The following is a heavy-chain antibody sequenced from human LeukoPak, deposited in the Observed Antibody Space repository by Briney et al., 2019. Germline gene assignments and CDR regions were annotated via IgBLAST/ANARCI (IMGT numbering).Heavy chain of an antibody. CDR2: IYHSGST. D-gene: IGHD3-22*01. Sequence: PSETLSLTCTVSGGSITSYYWSWIRQPPGTALEWIGYIYHSGSTNYNPSLKSRVIISVDTSKNQFSLQLSPVTAADAAVYYCARITNSQSGYRFDYWGQGTLVTVSS. CDR3: ARITNSQSGYRFDY. J-gene: IGHJ4*02. V-gene: IGHV4-59*01. CDR1: GGSITSYY.